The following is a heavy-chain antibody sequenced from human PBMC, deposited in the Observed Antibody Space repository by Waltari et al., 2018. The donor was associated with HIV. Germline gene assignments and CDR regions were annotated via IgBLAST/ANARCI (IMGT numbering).Heavy chain of an antibody. CDR2: IGTAGDT. CDR3: ARGDNYDFWTKNYYGMDV. D-gene: IGHD3-3*01. CDR1: GFTFSSYD. J-gene: IGHJ6*02. Sequence: VESGGGLVQPGGSLRLSCAASGFTFSSYDMHWVRQATGKGLEWVSAIGTAGDTYYPGSVKGRFTISRENAKNSLYLQMNSLRAGDTAVYYCARGDNYDFWTKNYYGMDVWGQGTTVTVSS. V-gene: IGHV3-13*01.